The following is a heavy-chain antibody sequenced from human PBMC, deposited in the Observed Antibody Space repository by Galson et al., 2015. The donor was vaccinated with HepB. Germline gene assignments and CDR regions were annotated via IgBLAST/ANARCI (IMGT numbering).Heavy chain of an antibody. J-gene: IGHJ6*02. CDR3: AADLNVFTYYYYGMDV. V-gene: IGHV1-58*01. CDR2: IVVGSGNT. CDR1: GFTFTSSA. D-gene: IGHD3-10*02. Sequence: SVKVSCKASGFTFTSSAVQWVRQARGQRLEWIGWIVVGSGNTNYAQKFQERVTITRDMSTSTAYMELSSLRSEDTAVYYCAADLNVFTYYYYGMDVWGQGTTVTVSS.